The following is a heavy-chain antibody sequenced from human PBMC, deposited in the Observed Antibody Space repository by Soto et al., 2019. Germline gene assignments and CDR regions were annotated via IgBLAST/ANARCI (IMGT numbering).Heavy chain of an antibody. CDR2: IYYSGST. D-gene: IGHD3-9*01. CDR1: GGSISSGGYY. J-gene: IGHJ4*02. CDR3: ARVGYYDILTADY. Sequence: QVQLQESGPGLVKPSQTLSLTYTGSGGSISSGGYYWSWIRQTPGKGLEGIGYIYYSGSTYYNPSLKRRVTISVDTPMNQFSLKLSSVTAAATAVYYCARVGYYDILTADYWGQGTLVTVSS. V-gene: IGHV4-30-4*01.